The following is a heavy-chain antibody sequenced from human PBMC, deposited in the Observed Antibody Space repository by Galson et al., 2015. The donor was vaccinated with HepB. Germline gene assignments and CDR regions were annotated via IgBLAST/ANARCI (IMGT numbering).Heavy chain of an antibody. Sequence: SLRLSCAASGFTFSRYAMTWVRQAPGKGLEWISSITSNGGRTFYTNSVKGRFTISRDNSRNTVVLQLSSLRPEDTAVDYCAKDGIMVPKNHYQLHFWGQGTLVSVSS. CDR2: ITSNGGRT. V-gene: IGHV3-23*01. CDR1: GFTFSRYA. J-gene: IGHJ4*02. D-gene: IGHD2-8*01. CDR3: AKDGIMVPKNHYQLHF.